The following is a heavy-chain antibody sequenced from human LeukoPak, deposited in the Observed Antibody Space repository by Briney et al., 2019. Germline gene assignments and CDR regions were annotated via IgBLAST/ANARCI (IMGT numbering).Heavy chain of an antibody. J-gene: IGHJ4*02. CDR2: ISSTSIYI. V-gene: IGHV3-21*04. CDR1: GFTFSSYS. Sequence: PGGSLRLSCAASGFTFSSYSMNWVRQAPGKGLEWVSSISSTSIYIFYADSVKGRFTISRDNAKNSLYLQMNSLRAEDTALYYCAREDSSGYPFDYWGQGTLVTVSS. CDR3: AREDSSGYPFDY. D-gene: IGHD3-22*01.